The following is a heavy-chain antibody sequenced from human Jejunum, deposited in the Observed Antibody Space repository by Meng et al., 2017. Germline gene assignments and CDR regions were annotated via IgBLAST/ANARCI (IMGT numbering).Heavy chain of an antibody. Sequence: QVHLVESGGGSVKPGGSLRLSCAASAFTFSDYYMGWIRQAPGKGLEWVSYIGSSGSPIYYADSVRGRFTISRDNAKNSLFLQMNSLRGDDTVVYYCVASAIVATDYWGQGTLVTVSS. D-gene: IGHD2/OR15-2a*01. J-gene: IGHJ4*02. CDR1: AFTFSDYY. CDR3: VASAIVATDY. V-gene: IGHV3-11*01. CDR2: IGSSGSPI.